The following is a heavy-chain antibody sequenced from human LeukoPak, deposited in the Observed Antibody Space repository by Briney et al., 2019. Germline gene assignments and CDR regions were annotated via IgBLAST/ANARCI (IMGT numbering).Heavy chain of an antibody. V-gene: IGHV3-33*01. CDR1: GFTFSSYG. D-gene: IGHD3-10*01. CDR2: IWYDGSNK. CDR3: ARDNHPSYYGSGSYYNSDAFDI. J-gene: IGHJ3*02. Sequence: PGGSLKLSCAASGFTFSSYGMHWVRQAPGKGLEWVAVIWYDGSNKYYADTLEGRFTISRDNSKNMLYLQMNSLRAEDTAVYYCARDNHPSYYGSGSYYNSDAFDIWGQGTMVTVSS.